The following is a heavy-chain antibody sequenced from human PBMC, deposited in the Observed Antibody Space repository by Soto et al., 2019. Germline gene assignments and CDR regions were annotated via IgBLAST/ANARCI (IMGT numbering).Heavy chain of an antibody. V-gene: IGHV3-53*04. J-gene: IGHJ4*02. CDR1: GGSISSYY. CDR3: ARKPTSLGEFDY. CDR2: IYYSGST. Sequence: ETLSLTCTFSGGSISSYYWSLIRQPPGKGLEWIGYIYYSGSTYYADSVKGRFTISRHNSKNTLYLQMNSLRAEDTAVYYCARKPTSLGEFDYWGQGTLVTVSS. D-gene: IGHD3-16*01.